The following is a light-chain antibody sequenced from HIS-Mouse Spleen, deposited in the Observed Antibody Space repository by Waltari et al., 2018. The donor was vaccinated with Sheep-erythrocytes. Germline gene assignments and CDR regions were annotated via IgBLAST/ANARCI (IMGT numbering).Light chain of an antibody. V-gene: IGKV4-1*01. CDR1: QSVLYSSNNKNY. Sequence: DIVMTQSPDSLAVSLGERATINCKSSQSVLYSSNNKNYLAWYQQKPGQPPKLLIYWAPTRESGVPDRFSGSGSGTDFTLTNSSLQAEDVAVYYCQQYDSTPYTFGQGTKLEIK. CDR3: QQYDSTPYT. CDR2: WAP. J-gene: IGKJ2*01.